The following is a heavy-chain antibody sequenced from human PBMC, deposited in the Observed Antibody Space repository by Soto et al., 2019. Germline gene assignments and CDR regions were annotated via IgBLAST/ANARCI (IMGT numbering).Heavy chain of an antibody. Sequence: QVQLVQSGAEVKKPGASVKVSCKASGYTFTSYDINWVRQATGQGLEWMGWMNPNSGNTGHAQNFQXXVTMTRNTSISAAYMELSSLRSEDTAVYYCAREMTPRGLDVWGQGTTVTVSS. V-gene: IGHV1-8*01. CDR3: AREMTPRGLDV. CDR1: GYTFTSYD. J-gene: IGHJ6*02. CDR2: MNPNSGNT.